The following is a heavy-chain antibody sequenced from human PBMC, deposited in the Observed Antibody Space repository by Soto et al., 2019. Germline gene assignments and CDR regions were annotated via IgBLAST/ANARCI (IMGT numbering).Heavy chain of an antibody. V-gene: IGHV3-30-3*01. CDR3: ASEGVSLFDY. CDR2: ISYDGSNK. CDR1: GFTFSSYA. Sequence: LRLSCAASGFTFSSYAMHWVRQAPGKGLEWVAVISYDGSNKYYADSVKGRFTISRDNSKNTLYLQMNSLRAEDTAVYYCASEGVSLFDYWGQGTLVTVSS. J-gene: IGHJ4*02. D-gene: IGHD3-10*01.